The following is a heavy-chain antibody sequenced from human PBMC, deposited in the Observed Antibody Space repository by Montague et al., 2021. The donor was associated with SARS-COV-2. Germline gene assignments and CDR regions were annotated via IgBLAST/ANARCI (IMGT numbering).Heavy chain of an antibody. D-gene: IGHD3-16*01. CDR3: ARGDSSGLGY. J-gene: IGHJ4*02. CDR2: INEDGTRT. Sequence: SLRLSCAAPGFTVSSYWMHWVRQAPGKGLVWVSHINEDGTRTNYADSVKGRFTISRDSAKNTLFLQMNSLRVEDTAVYYCARGDSSGLGYWGQGILATVAS. V-gene: IGHV3-74*01. CDR1: GFTVSSYW.